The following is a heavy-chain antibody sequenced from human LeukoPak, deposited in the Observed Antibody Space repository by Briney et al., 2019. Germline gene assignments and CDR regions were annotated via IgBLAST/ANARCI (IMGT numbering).Heavy chain of an antibody. CDR1: GFTFDDYG. CDR2: ITSSSSYI. J-gene: IGHJ3*02. CDR3: AKDLRDGYNWDAFDI. Sequence: GGSLRLSCAASGFTFDDYGMSWVRQAPGKGLEWVSSITSSSSYIYYADSVKGRFTISRDNSKNTLYLQMNSLRAEDTAVYYCAKDLRDGYNWDAFDIWGQGTVVTVSS. V-gene: IGHV3-21*01. D-gene: IGHD5-24*01.